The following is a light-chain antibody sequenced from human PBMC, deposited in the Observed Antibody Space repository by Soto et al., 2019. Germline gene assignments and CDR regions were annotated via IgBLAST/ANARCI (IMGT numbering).Light chain of an antibody. V-gene: IGLV2-14*01. CDR3: CSYTRSTTYV. CDR2: EVS. J-gene: IGLJ1*01. CDR1: SSDVGGYNY. Sequence: QSALTQPASVSGSPGQSITISCTGTSSDVGGYNYVSWYQQHPGKAPKLMIYEVSNRPSGLSNRFSGSKSGNTASLTISGLQAEDEADYYCCSYTRSTTYVFGTGTKLTVL.